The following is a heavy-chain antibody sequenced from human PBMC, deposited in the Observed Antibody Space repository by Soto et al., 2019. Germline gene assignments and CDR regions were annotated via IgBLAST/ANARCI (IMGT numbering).Heavy chain of an antibody. CDR2: IIPIFGTA. D-gene: IGHD2-15*01. Sequence: SVKVSCKASGGTFSSYAISWVRQAPGQGLEWMGGIIPIFGTANYAQKFQGRVTITADESTSTAYMELSSLRSEDTAVYYCASNKRSRIRCSGGSCYSESFGYWGQGTLVTVS. CDR1: GGTFSSYA. J-gene: IGHJ4*02. V-gene: IGHV1-69*13. CDR3: ASNKRSRIRCSGGSCYSESFGY.